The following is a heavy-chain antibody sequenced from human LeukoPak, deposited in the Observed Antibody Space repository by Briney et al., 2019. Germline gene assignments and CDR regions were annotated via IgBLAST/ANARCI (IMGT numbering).Heavy chain of an antibody. CDR1: GFTFSGYG. J-gene: IGHJ4*02. Sequence: PGGSLRLSCAASGFTFSGYGMHWVRQAPGKGLEWVVVIWYDGSNKYYADSVEGRFTISRDNSKNTLYLQMNSLRAEDTAVYYCAKDSVGATAYFDYWGQGTLVTVSS. V-gene: IGHV3-33*06. D-gene: IGHD1-26*01. CDR3: AKDSVGATAYFDY. CDR2: IWYDGSNK.